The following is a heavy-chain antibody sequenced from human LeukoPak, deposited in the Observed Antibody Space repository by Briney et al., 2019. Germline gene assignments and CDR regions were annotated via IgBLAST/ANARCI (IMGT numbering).Heavy chain of an antibody. Sequence: GGSLRLSCAASGFTFISYGMNWVRQAPGKGLEWVSYISGSGDTIHYADSVKGRFTISRDNAKNSLYLQINSLRAEDTAVYYCARRGSHWGQGTLVTVSS. D-gene: IGHD3-16*01. V-gene: IGHV3-48*03. J-gene: IGHJ4*02. CDR2: ISGSGDTI. CDR1: GFTFISYG. CDR3: ARRGSH.